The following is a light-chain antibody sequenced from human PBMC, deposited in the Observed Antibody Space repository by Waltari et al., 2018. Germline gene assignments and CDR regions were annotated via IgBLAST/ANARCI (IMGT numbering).Light chain of an antibody. CDR3: CSYAGNYLRV. V-gene: IGLV2-11*01. CDR1: RRDLGGYNY. Sequence: QSALTQSRSLSGSPRQSVTISCPGPRRDLGGYNYVSWYQQYPGRAPKVVIYNVSKRPSGVPDRFSGSKSGNTASLTISGLQAEDEADYYCCSYAGNYLRVFGGGTRLTVL. CDR2: NVS. J-gene: IGLJ3*02.